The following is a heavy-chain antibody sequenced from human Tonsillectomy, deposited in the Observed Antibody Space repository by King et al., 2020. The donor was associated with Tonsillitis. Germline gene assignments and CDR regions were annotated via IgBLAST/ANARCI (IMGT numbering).Heavy chain of an antibody. J-gene: IGHJ5*02. CDR2: ITSTSSHT. CDR1: GFTFSDHY. V-gene: IGHV3-11*05. Sequence: QVQLVESGGGLVKPGGSLRLSCAASGFTFSDHYMSWIRQAPGKGLEWLSYITSTSSHTNYADSVKGRFTISRDNAKNSLFLQMNSLRAEDTAVYYCAGVDPYHNWFDPWGQGTLVTVSS. CDR3: AGVDPYHNWFDP.